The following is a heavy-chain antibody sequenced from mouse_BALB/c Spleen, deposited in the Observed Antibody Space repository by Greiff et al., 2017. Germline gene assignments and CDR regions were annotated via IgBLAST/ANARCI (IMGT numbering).Heavy chain of an antibody. V-gene: IGHV5-12-1*01. CDR2: ISSGGGST. J-gene: IGHJ2*01. Sequence: EVMLVESGGGLVKPGGSLKLSCAASGFAFSSYDMSWVRQTPEKRLEWVAYISSGGGSTYYPDTVKGRFTISRDNAKNTLYLQMSSLKSEDTAMYYCARHGYGKGYFDYWGQGTTLTVSS. CDR3: ARHGYGKGYFDY. D-gene: IGHD2-10*02. CDR1: GFAFSSYD.